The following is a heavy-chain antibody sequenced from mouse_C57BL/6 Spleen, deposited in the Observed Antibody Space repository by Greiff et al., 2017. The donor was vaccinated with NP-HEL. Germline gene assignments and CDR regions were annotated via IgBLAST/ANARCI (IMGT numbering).Heavy chain of an antibody. CDR1: GYTFTSYG. CDR3: AREGSMVTTDYYFDY. CDR2: IYPRSGNT. D-gene: IGHD2-2*01. J-gene: IGHJ2*01. Sequence: VQLQQSGAELARPGASVKLSCKASGYTFTSYGISWVKQRTGQGLEWIGEIYPRSGNTYYNEKFKGKATLTADKSSSTAYMELRSLTSEDSAVYFCAREGSMVTTDYYFDYWGQGTTLTVSS. V-gene: IGHV1-81*01.